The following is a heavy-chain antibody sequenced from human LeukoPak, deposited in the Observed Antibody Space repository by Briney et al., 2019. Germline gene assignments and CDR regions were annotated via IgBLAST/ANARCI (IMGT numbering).Heavy chain of an antibody. CDR2: IYHSGST. V-gene: IGHV4-38-2*02. CDR1: GYSISSGYY. D-gene: IGHD3-9*01. J-gene: IGHJ4*02. Sequence: SETLSLTCAVSGYSISSGYYWGWIRQPPGKGLEWIGSIYHSGSTYYNPSLKSRVTISVDTSKNQFSLKLSSVTAADTAVYYWAREVLGYFDWPLDYWGQGTLVTVSS. CDR3: AREVLGYFDWPLDY.